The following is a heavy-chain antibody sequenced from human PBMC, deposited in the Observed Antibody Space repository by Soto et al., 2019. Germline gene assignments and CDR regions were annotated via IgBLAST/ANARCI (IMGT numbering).Heavy chain of an antibody. D-gene: IGHD3-10*01. CDR2: ITGSGGST. CDR3: LHHRGNPAGAFEI. Sequence: ETLRLSCVASGFTLSTYAMSWVRQAPGKGLEWVSGITGSGGSTYYADSVKGRFTISRDNSKSTVSLHMNSLRAEDTAVYYCLHHRGNPAGAFEIWGKGAM. V-gene: IGHV3-23*01. J-gene: IGHJ3*02. CDR1: GFTLSTYA.